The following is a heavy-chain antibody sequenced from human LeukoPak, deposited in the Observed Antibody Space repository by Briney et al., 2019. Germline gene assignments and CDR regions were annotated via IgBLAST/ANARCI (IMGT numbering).Heavy chain of an antibody. CDR2: ISWNNGPI. V-gene: IGHV3-9*01. D-gene: IGHD1-26*01. CDR1: GFTFDDYA. CDR3: ARGSSGSYSVGYYYYYMDV. Sequence: GGSLRLSCAASGFTFDDYAMHWVRQAPGKGLEWVSGISWNNGPIGYADSVKGRFTISRDNVKHSLYLQMNSLRAEDTALYYCARGSSGSYSVGYYYYYMDVWGKGTTVTVSS. J-gene: IGHJ6*03.